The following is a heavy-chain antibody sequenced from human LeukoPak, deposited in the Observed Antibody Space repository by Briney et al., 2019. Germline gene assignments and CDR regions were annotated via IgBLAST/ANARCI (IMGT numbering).Heavy chain of an antibody. CDR2: ISSSGSTI. CDR3: AISYGSSGYLRPMDV. Sequence: PGGSLRLSCAASGFTFSSYEMNWVRQAPGKGLEWVSYISSSGSTIYYADSVKGRFTISRDNAKNSLYLQMNSLRAEDTAVYYCAISYGSSGYLRPMDVWGQGTTVTVSS. V-gene: IGHV3-48*03. D-gene: IGHD3-22*01. J-gene: IGHJ6*02. CDR1: GFTFSSYE.